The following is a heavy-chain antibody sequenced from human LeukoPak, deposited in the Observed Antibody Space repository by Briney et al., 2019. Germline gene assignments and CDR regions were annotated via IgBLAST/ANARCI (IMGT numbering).Heavy chain of an antibody. D-gene: IGHD3-10*01. V-gene: IGHV1-69*05. Sequence: SVKVSCKASGGTFSSYAISWVRQAPGQGLEWMGGIIPIFGTANYAQKFQGRVTITTDESTSTAYMELSSLRSEDTAVYYCAASSLGRPGSSITMVRGVTNYYYYYYMDVWGKGTTVTVSS. J-gene: IGHJ6*03. CDR1: GGTFSSYA. CDR3: AASSLGRPGSSITMVRGVTNYYYYYYMDV. CDR2: IIPIFGTA.